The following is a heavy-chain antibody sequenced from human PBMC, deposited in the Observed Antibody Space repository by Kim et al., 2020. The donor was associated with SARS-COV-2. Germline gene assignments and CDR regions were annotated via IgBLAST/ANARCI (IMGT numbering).Heavy chain of an antibody. CDR2: ISYDGSIK. CDR3: AKEKAVVVSYYGMDV. V-gene: IGHV3-30*18. J-gene: IGHJ6*02. D-gene: IGHD3-22*01. Sequence: GGSLRLSCAASGFSFDDYGMHWVRQAPGKGLEWVAVISYDGSIKDYADSVKGRFTISRDNSKNTLILEMNSLRAEDTAVYYCAKEKAVVVSYYGMDVWGQGTTVTVSS. CDR1: GFSFDDYG.